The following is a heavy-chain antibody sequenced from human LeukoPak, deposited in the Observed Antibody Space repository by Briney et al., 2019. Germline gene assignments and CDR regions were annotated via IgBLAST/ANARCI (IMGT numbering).Heavy chain of an antibody. CDR1: GFTFSSYS. D-gene: IGHD3-22*01. V-gene: IGHV3-21*01. CDR2: ISSSSSYI. CDR3: ARDLYNYYDSSGYIDY. Sequence: GGSLRLSCAATGFTFSSYSMNWDRQATGKGLEWVSSISSSSSYIYYADSVKGRFTISRDNAKNSLYLQMNSLRAEDTAVYYCARDLYNYYDSSGYIDYWGQGTLVTVSS. J-gene: IGHJ4*02.